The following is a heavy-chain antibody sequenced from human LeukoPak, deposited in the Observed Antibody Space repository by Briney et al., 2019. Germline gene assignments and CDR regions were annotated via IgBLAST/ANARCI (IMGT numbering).Heavy chain of an antibody. Sequence: GGSLRLSCAASGFTVSSNYMSWVRQAPGKGLEGVSVMYRGGNTYYADSVKGRLTISRDNSKNTLYLQMNSLRAEDTAVYYCASGYCSGGHCYSVYFQHWGQGTLVTVSS. V-gene: IGHV3-53*01. CDR2: MYRGGNT. CDR1: GFTVSSNY. CDR3: ASGYCSGGHCYSVYFQH. D-gene: IGHD2-15*01. J-gene: IGHJ1*01.